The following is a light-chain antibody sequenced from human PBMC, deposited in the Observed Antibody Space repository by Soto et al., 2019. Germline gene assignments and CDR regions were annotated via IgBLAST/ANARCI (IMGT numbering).Light chain of an antibody. Sequence: DIQVTQSPSSVSASVGDRVTITCRASQAISSWLAWYQQKPGEAPKLLIFAASRLKSGVPSRFSGSGSGTNFSRAISSLQPEDSASYYCQQANSFPWTFGLGTKVEIK. CDR3: QQANSFPWT. J-gene: IGKJ1*01. CDR1: QAISSW. CDR2: AAS. V-gene: IGKV1-12*01.